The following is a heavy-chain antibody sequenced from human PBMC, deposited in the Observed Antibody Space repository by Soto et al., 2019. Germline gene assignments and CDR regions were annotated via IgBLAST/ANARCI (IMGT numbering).Heavy chain of an antibody. D-gene: IGHD5-18*01. V-gene: IGHV3-30-3*01. CDR2: ISYDGSNK. Sequence: PGGSLRLSCAASGFTFSSYAMQWVRQAPGKGLEWVAVISYDGSNKYYADSVKGRFTISRDNSKNTLYLQMNSLRAEDTAVYYCARAQVDTAMVHYWGQGTLVTVSS. CDR1: GFTFSSYA. J-gene: IGHJ4*02. CDR3: ARAQVDTAMVHY.